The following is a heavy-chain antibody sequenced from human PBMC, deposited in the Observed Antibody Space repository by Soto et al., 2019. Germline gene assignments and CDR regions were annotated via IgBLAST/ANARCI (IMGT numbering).Heavy chain of an antibody. V-gene: IGHV3-30*18. D-gene: IGHD2-2*01. Sequence: GGSLRLSCAASGFSFSSYGMHWVRQAPGKGLEWVAVILYDGSNKYYADSVKGRFIISRDNSKNTLYLQMNSLRAEDTAVYYCAKDHCSSTSCLHWNWFDPWGHGTLVTVSS. CDR2: ILYDGSNK. CDR3: AKDHCSSTSCLHWNWFDP. J-gene: IGHJ5*02. CDR1: GFSFSSYG.